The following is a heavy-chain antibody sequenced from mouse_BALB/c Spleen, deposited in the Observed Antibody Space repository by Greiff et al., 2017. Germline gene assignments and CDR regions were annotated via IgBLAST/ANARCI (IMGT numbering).Heavy chain of an antibody. CDR2: IDPANGNT. CDR1: GFNIKDTY. CDR3: ARDGNFYAMDY. Sequence: EVQLQESGAELVKPGASVKLSCTASGFNIKDTYMHWVKQRPEQGLEWIGRIDPANGNTKYDPKFQGKATITADTSSNTAYLQLSSLTSEDTAVYYCARDGNFYAMDYWGQGTSVTVSS. V-gene: IGHV14-3*02. D-gene: IGHD2-1*01. J-gene: IGHJ4*01.